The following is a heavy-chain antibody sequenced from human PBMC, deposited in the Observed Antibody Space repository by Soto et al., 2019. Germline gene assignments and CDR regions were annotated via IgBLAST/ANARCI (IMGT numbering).Heavy chain of an antibody. CDR3: TTAPGTYYYDSSGYAIDY. V-gene: IGHV3-15*07. CDR1: GFTFSNAW. Sequence: EVQLVESGGGLVKPGGSLRLSCAASGFTFSNAWMNWVRQAPGKGLEWVGRIKSKTDGGTTDYAAPVKGRFTISRDDSKNTLYLKMNSLKTEDTAVYYCTTAPGTYYYDSSGYAIDYWGQGTLVTVSS. D-gene: IGHD3-22*01. J-gene: IGHJ4*02. CDR2: IKSKTDGGTT.